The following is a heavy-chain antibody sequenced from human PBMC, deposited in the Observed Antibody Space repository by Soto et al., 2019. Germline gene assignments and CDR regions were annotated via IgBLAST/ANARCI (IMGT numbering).Heavy chain of an antibody. CDR1: GYTFTNYA. CDR2: INAGNGST. V-gene: IGHV1-3*01. CDR3: ARVSGYYLPDY. D-gene: IGHD5-12*01. Sequence: ASVKVSCKASGYTFTNYAMHWVRQAPGQRLEWMGWINAGNGSTKYSQKFQGRVTITRDTSASTAYMELSSLRSEDTAVYYCARVSGYYLPDYWGQGTLVTVSS. J-gene: IGHJ4*02.